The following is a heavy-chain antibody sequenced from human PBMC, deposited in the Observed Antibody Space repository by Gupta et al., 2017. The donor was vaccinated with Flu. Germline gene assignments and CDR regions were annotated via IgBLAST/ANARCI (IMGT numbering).Heavy chain of an antibody. J-gene: IGHJ3*02. CDR1: GFTFSRYW. D-gene: IGHD5-24*01. CDR2: INQGGSEE. CDR3: ARDGVFRGGWLDAFDI. Sequence: EVQLVESGGGLVQPGGSLRLSCAASGFTFSRYWMSWVRQAPGKGLEWVANINQGGSEENYVASVKGRLTISRDNAKNSLYLQMNSLRAEDTAVYYCARDGVFRGGWLDAFDIWGQGTMVTASS. V-gene: IGHV3-7*04.